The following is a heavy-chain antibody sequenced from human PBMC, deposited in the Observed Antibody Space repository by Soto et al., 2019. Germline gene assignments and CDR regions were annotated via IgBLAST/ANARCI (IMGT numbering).Heavy chain of an antibody. Sequence: SVKVSCKASGGTFSSYTISWVRQAPGQGLEWMGRIIPTLGTANYAAPVKGRFTISRDDSKNTLYLQMNSLKTEDTAVYYCTTDEEQLVTYYYYGMDVWGQGTTVTVSS. V-gene: IGHV1-69*16. CDR2: IIPTLGTA. CDR3: TTDEEQLVTYYYYGMDV. CDR1: GGTFSSYT. D-gene: IGHD6-6*01. J-gene: IGHJ6*02.